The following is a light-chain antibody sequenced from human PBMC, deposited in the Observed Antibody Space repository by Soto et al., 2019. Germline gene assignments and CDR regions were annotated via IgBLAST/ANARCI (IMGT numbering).Light chain of an antibody. J-gene: IGLJ2*01. CDR1: YNL. CDR2: EGS. CDR3: SSDAGAVV. V-gene: IGLV2-23*01. Sequence: QSALTQPASVSGSPGQSITISCTSYNLVSWYQHHPGKAPKLMIYEGSNRPSGVSDRFFGSKSGNTASLTISGLQAEDEANFSSSSDAGAVVFGGGPKLPFL.